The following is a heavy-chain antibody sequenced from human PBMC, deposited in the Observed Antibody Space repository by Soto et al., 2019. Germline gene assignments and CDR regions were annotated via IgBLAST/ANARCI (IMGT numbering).Heavy chain of an antibody. D-gene: IGHD6-19*01. J-gene: IGHJ4*02. V-gene: IGHV3-23*01. CDR2: ISGSGGST. CDR1: GFTFSSYA. CDR3: ANSQVAPWEAVAGTPYYFDY. Sequence: GGSLRLSCAASGFTFSSYAMSWVRQAPGKGLEWVSAISGSGGSTYYADSVKGRFTISRDNSKNTLYLQMNSLRAEDTAVYYCANSQVAPWEAVAGTPYYFDYWGQGTMVTVSS.